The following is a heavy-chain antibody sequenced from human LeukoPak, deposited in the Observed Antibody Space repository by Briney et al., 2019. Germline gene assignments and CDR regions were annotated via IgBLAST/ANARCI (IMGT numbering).Heavy chain of an antibody. CDR1: GGSISSGGYY. CDR3: ARDHEVVGALDY. Sequence: PSETLSLTCTVSGGSISSGGYYWSWIRQHPGKGLEWIGYIYYSGSTYYNPSLKSRVTISVDTSKNQFSLKLSSVTAADTAVYYCARDHEVVGALDYWGQGTLVTVSS. D-gene: IGHD1-26*01. CDR2: IYYSGST. V-gene: IGHV4-31*03. J-gene: IGHJ4*02.